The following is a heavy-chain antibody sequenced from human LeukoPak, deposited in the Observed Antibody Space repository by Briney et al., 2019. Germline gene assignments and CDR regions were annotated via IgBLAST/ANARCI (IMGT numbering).Heavy chain of an antibody. CDR2: IIPIFGTA. J-gene: IGHJ6*02. Sequence: ASVKVSCKASGYTFTSYYMHWVRQAPGQGLEWMGGIIPIFGTANYAQKFQGRVTITADESTSTAYMELSSLRSEDTAVYYCARGRSGQLWLRVGLRYYGMDVWGQGTTVTVSS. CDR3: ARGRSGQLWLRVGLRYYGMDV. CDR1: GYTFTSYY. V-gene: IGHV1-69*13. D-gene: IGHD5-18*01.